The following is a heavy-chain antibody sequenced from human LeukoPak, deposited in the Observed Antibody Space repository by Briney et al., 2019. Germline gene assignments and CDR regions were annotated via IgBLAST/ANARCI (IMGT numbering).Heavy chain of an antibody. CDR3: AKGLGYCSSTSCLPNGY. J-gene: IGHJ4*02. CDR2: ISYDGSNK. D-gene: IGHD2-2*01. CDR1: GFTFSSYG. V-gene: IGHV3-30*18. Sequence: GGSLRLSCAASGFTFSSYGMHWVRQAPGKGLEWVAVISYDGSNKYYADSVKGRFTISRDNSKNTLYLQMNGLRAEDTAVYYCAKGLGYCSSTSCLPNGYWGQGTLVTVSS.